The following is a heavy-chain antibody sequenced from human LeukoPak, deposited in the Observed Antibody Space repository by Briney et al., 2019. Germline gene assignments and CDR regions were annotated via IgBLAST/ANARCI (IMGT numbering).Heavy chain of an antibody. CDR2: IYFSGGT. J-gene: IGHJ5*02. CDR1: SGSITTRSFY. V-gene: IGHV4-39*01. CDR3: ARGNWNYASFWFDP. D-gene: IGHD1-7*01. Sequence: SETLSLTCTVSSGSITTRSFYWGWIRQPPGKGLEWIGSIYFSGGTYSNPSLKSRVTISVDTSKNQFSLKLSSVTAPDTAVYYCARGNWNYASFWFDPWGQGTLVTVSS.